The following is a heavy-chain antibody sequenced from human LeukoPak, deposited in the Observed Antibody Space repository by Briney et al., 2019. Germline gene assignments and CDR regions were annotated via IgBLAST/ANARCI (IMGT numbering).Heavy chain of an antibody. J-gene: IGHJ4*02. D-gene: IGHD3-9*01. V-gene: IGHV5-10-1*01. Sequence: GESLKISCKGSGYSFTSYRIFWVRQMPGKGLEWMGRIDPTDSYTNYSPSFQGHVTISADKSISTAYLQWNSLKASDTAMYYCERRHYDISTGYPFDYWGQGTLVTVSS. CDR3: ERRHYDISTGYPFDY. CDR1: GYSFTSYR. CDR2: IDPTDSYT.